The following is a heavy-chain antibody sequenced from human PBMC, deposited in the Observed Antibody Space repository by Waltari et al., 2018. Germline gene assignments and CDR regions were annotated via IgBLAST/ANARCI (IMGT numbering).Heavy chain of an antibody. J-gene: IGHJ4*02. D-gene: IGHD3-22*01. V-gene: IGHV1-69-2*01. CDR3: ATDTPYYYDSSGHGGSFDY. Sequence: EVQLVQSGAEVKKPGATVTISCKVSGYTFTDYYMHWVQQAPGKGLEWMGLVDPEDGETIYAEKFQGRVTITADTSTDTAYMELSSLRSEDTAVYYCATDTPYYYDSSGHGGSFDYWGQGTLVTVSS. CDR2: VDPEDGET. CDR1: GYTFTDYY.